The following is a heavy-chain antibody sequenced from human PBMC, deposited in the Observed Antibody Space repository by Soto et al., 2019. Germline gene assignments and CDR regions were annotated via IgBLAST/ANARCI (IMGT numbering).Heavy chain of an antibody. CDR2: IIPIFGTA. Sequence: SVKVSCKASGGTFSSYAISWVRQAPGQGLEWMGGIIPIFGTANYAQKFQGRVTITADESTSTAYMELSSLRSEDTAVYYCARSPVDTAMDPFDYWGQGTLVTVS. CDR1: GGTFSSYA. V-gene: IGHV1-69*13. J-gene: IGHJ4*02. D-gene: IGHD5-18*01. CDR3: ARSPVDTAMDPFDY.